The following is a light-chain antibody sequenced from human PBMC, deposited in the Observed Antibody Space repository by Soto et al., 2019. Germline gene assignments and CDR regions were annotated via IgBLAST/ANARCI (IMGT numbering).Light chain of an antibody. J-gene: IGLJ1*01. V-gene: IGLV2-11*01. CDR3: CSYAGSYKGV. Sequence: QSALTQPRSVSGSPGQSVTISCTGTSSDVGGYNYVSWYQQHPGKAPKLMIYDVRKRPSGVPDRFSGSKSGNTASLTSSGLQAEDEADYYCCSYAGSYKGVFGTGTKLTVL. CDR2: DVR. CDR1: SSDVGGYNY.